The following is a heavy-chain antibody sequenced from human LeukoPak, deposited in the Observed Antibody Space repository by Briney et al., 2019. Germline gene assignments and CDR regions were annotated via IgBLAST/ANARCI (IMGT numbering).Heavy chain of an antibody. D-gene: IGHD6-13*01. V-gene: IGHV4-59*01. CDR2: IYYSGST. CDR3: ARVESRAAGHYYYYYGMDV. CDR1: GGSISSYY. J-gene: IGHJ6*02. Sequence: PSETLSLTFTVSGGSISSYYWSWIRQPPGRGLEWIGYIYYSGSTNYNPSLKSRVTISVDTSKNQFSLKLSSVTAADTAVYYCARVESRAAGHYYYYYGMDVWGQGTTVTVSS.